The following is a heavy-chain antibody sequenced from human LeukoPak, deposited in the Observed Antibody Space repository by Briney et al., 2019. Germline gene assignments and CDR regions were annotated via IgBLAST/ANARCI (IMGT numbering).Heavy chain of an antibody. CDR3: SAAAFFDY. V-gene: IGHV4-39*07. CDR2: IYYSGST. J-gene: IGHJ4*02. CDR1: GGSISSSSYY. D-gene: IGHD6-25*01. Sequence: PSEALSLTCTVSGGSISSSSYYWGWIRQPPGKGLEWIGSIYYSGSTYYNPSLKSRVTISVDTSKNQFSLKLSSVTAADTAVYYCSAAAFFDYWGQGTLVTVSS.